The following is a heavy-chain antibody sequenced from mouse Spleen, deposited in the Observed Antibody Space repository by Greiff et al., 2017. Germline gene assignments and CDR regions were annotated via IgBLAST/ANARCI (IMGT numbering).Heavy chain of an antibody. J-gene: IGHJ2*01. CDR2: IDPNSGGT. CDR1: GYTFTSYW. Sequence: VQLQQPGAELVKPGASVKLSCKASGYTFTSYWMHWVKQRPGRGLEWIGRIDPNSGGTKYNEKFKSKATLTVDKPSSTAYMQLSSLKSEDSAVYYCARERAGTEGYFDYWGQGTTLTVSS. D-gene: IGHD3-3*01. CDR3: ARERAGTEGYFDY. V-gene: IGHV1-72*01.